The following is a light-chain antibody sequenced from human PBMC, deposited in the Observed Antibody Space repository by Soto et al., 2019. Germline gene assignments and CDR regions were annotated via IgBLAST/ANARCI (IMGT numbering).Light chain of an antibody. CDR1: SSNIGSNT. J-gene: IGLJ1*01. Sequence: QPVLTQPPSASGTPGQRVTISCSGSSSNIGSNTVNWYQQLPGTAPKLLIYSNNQRPSGVPDRFSGSKSGTSASLAISGLQSEDEADYYCAAWDDSLNGSYVFGTGTKLNVL. V-gene: IGLV1-44*01. CDR3: AAWDDSLNGSYV. CDR2: SNN.